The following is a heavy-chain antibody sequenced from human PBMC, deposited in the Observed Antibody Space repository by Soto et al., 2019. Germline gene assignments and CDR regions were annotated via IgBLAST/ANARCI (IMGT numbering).Heavy chain of an antibody. V-gene: IGHV1-18*01. CDR2: LSTYKGNT. D-gene: IGHD3-10*01. CDR1: GYTFTTCG. Sequence: QVQLMQSGAEAKKPGASVKVSCKASGYTFTTCGISWVRQAPGQGLEWMGWLSTYKGNTNYAQKFQGRVTMTTDTSTSQAYMELRSLRSDDTAVYYCVRDLDGSGSYYTDYWGQGTLVTVSS. J-gene: IGHJ4*02. CDR3: VRDLDGSGSYYTDY.